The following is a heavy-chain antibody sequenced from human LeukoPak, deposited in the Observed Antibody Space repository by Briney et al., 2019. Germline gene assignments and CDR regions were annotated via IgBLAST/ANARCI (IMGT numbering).Heavy chain of an antibody. J-gene: IGHJ3*02. CDR3: ARDRGYGGNRPETFDI. CDR2: ISYDGSNK. Sequence: GRSLRLSCAASGFTFSSYAMHWVRQAPGRGLEWVAVISYDGSNKYYADSVKGRFTISRDNAKNSLYLQVNSLRAEDTAVYYCARDRGYGGNRPETFDIWGQGTMVTVSS. D-gene: IGHD4-23*01. V-gene: IGHV3-30-3*01. CDR1: GFTFSSYA.